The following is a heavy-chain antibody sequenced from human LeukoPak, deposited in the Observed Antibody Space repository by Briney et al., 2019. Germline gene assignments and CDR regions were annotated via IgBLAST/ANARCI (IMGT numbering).Heavy chain of an antibody. CDR3: VSNGRDGYNWDY. J-gene: IGHJ4*02. Sequence: SETMTLTCAVYGGSFSGYYWSWIRQPPGKGLEWIGEINHSGSTNYYPSLKSRVTISVDTSKYQFSLKVSSVTAADTAVYSCVSNGRDGYNWDYWGQGTLVTVSS. D-gene: IGHD5-24*01. CDR2: INHSGST. CDR1: GGSFSGYY. V-gene: IGHV4-34*01.